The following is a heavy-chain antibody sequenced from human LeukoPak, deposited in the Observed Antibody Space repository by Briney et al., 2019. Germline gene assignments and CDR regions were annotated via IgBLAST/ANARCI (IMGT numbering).Heavy chain of an antibody. CDR2: INPNSGGA. CDR1: GYTFTGYY. V-gene: IGHV1-2*02. D-gene: IGHD3-9*01. J-gene: IGHJ4*02. Sequence: ASVKVSCKASGYTFTGYYLHWVRQAPGQGLEWMGWINPNSGGANYAQKFQGRVTMTRDTSISTAYMELSRLRSDDTAVFYCARSPHILTGENFDYWGQGTLVTVSS. CDR3: ARSPHILTGENFDY.